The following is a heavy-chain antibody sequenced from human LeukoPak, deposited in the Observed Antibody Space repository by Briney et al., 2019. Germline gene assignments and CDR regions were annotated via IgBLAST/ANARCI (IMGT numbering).Heavy chain of an antibody. CDR1: GYTFSTYS. J-gene: IGHJ3*02. V-gene: IGHV3-21*06. CDR3: ARGRSITILRGVAISDGFDI. CDR2: IATSSDYI. D-gene: IGHD3-10*01. Sequence: TGGSLRLSCAASGYTFSTYSMNWVRQAPGKGLEWVSSIATSSDYIYYAGSLKGRFTISRDNAKNSLYLHMNSLRPDDTAVYYCARGRSITILRGVAISDGFDIWGQGTKVTVS.